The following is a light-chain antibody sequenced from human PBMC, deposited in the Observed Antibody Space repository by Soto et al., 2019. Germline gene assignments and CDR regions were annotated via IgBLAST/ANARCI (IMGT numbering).Light chain of an antibody. Sequence: EKALTQSPVTLSLSPGERATLSCRASQSVSSNLAWYQQRPGQAPRLLIYGASTRASGVPDRFSGSGSGTDFTLTISRLEPEDFAVYYCQQYGSSPRFTFGPGTKVDIK. CDR2: GAS. CDR1: QSVSSN. CDR3: QQYGSSPRFT. J-gene: IGKJ3*01. V-gene: IGKV3-20*01.